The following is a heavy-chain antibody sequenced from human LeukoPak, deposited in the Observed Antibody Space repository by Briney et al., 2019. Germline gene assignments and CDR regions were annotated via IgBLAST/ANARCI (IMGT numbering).Heavy chain of an antibody. D-gene: IGHD6-19*01. CDR1: GFTLSSYA. Sequence: RRSLSLSCAASGFTLSSYAMDWVRQAPGRGREWVAVISYDGSKKYYADSVKSRFTISRDDSKNTLYLQMNSLRAEDTAVYYCARDHRALRYSSGGTNGMDVWGQGTTVTVSS. V-gene: IGHV3-30-3*01. CDR2: ISYDGSKK. CDR3: ARDHRALRYSSGGTNGMDV. J-gene: IGHJ6*02.